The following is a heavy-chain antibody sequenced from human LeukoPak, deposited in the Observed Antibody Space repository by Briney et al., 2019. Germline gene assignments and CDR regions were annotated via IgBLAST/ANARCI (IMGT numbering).Heavy chain of an antibody. D-gene: IGHD3-10*01. CDR2: IFYTGTT. CDR1: GGSISGYY. J-gene: IGHJ4*02. CDR3: ARHYDSATYPLDS. V-gene: IGHV4-59*08. Sequence: SETLSLTRTVSGGSISGYYWSWFRQPPGKGLEWIAYIFYTGTTNYNPSLRGRLTLSVDTSKNQFSLRLSSVTAADTAVYYCARHYDSATYPLDSWGQGTLVTVSS.